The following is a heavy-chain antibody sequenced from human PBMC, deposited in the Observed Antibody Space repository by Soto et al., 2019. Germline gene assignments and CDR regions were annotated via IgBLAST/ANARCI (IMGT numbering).Heavy chain of an antibody. V-gene: IGHV1-3*05. CDR2: INAGNGNT. J-gene: IGHJ4*02. CDR3: ASSGSYWGIDY. CDR1: GYTFTSYA. Sequence: QVQLVQSGAEEKKPGASVKVSCKASGYTFTSYAMHWVRQAPGQRHEWMGWINAGNGNTKYSQKFQGRVTITRDTSASTAYMELSSLRPEDTAVYYCASSGSYWGIDYWGQGTLVTVSS. D-gene: IGHD1-26*01.